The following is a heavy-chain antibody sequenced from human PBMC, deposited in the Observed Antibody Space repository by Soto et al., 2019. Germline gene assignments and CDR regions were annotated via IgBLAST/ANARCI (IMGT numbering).Heavy chain of an antibody. V-gene: IGHV3-23*01. D-gene: IGHD1-20*01. CDR1: GFTFSNFA. J-gene: IGHJ4*02. CDR3: AKAKNDYNWDNRPPFDY. CDR2: ISGTDDYT. Sequence: GVSLGLSCAASGFTFSNFAMTWVCQAPGEGLEWVSSISGTDDYTYYADSVKGRFTISRDNARNTLFLHMDSLRADDTAIYYCAKAKNDYNWDNRPPFDYWGQGTLVTVSS.